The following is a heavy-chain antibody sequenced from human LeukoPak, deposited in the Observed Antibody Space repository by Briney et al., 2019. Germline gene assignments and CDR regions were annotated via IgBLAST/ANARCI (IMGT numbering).Heavy chain of an antibody. CDR3: ARVTVPAASDYYYYYMDV. D-gene: IGHD2-2*01. CDR1: GGSISSYY. Sequence: PSETLSLTCTVSGGSISSYYRSWIRQPAGKGLEWIGRIYTSGSTNYNPSLKSRVTMSVDTSKNQFSLKLSSVTAADTAVYYCARVTVPAASDYYYYYMDVWGKGTMVTVSS. J-gene: IGHJ6*03. CDR2: IYTSGST. V-gene: IGHV4-4*07.